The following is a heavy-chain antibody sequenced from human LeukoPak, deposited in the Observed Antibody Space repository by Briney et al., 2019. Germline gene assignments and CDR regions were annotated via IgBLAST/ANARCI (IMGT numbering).Heavy chain of an antibody. CDR2: ISAYNGNT. V-gene: IGHV1-18*01. D-gene: IGHD5-12*01. J-gene: IGHJ4*02. CDR1: GYTFTSYG. Sequence: ASVKVSCKTSGYTFTSYGITWVRQAPGQGLEWMGWISAYNGNTNNAQKLQCRVTMTTDASTSTAYMEVRSLRSDDTAVYYCARDEGIVATMADYWGQGTLVTVSS. CDR3: ARDEGIVATMADY.